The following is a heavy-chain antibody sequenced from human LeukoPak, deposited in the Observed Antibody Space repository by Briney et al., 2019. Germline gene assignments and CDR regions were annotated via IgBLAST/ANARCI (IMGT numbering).Heavy chain of an antibody. CDR3: ARVGRFGELSRGNYFDY. D-gene: IGHD3-10*01. J-gene: IGHJ4*02. Sequence: SETLSLTCTVSGGSIISYYWSWIRQPPGKVLEWIGYIYYSGSTNYNPSLKSRVTISVDTPKNQFSLKLSSVTAADTAVYYCARVGRFGELSRGNYFDYWGQGTLVTVSS. V-gene: IGHV4-59*01. CDR1: GGSIISYY. CDR2: IYYSGST.